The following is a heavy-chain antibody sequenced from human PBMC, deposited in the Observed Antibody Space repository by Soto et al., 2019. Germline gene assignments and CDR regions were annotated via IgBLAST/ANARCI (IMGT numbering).Heavy chain of an antibody. D-gene: IGHD5-12*01. J-gene: IGHJ4*02. CDR2: ISGSGSST. V-gene: IGHV3-23*01. CDR1: GFSFSGYA. Sequence: EVQLLESGGGLVQPGGSLRLSCAASGFSFSGYAMSWVRQAPGKGLEWVSAISGSGSSTYYSDSVRGRFTISRDNSKNPLYLQMNSRRAEDTAVYFCAKASKGYTGYDLDYWGQGTPVTVSP. CDR3: AKASKGYTGYDLDY.